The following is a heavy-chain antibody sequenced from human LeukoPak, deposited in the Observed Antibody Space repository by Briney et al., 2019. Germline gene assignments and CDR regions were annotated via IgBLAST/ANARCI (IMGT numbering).Heavy chain of an antibody. CDR2: ISGSGGST. Sequence: GGSLRLSCAASGFTFSSYAMSWVRQAPGKGLEWVSAISGSGGSTYYADSVKGRFTISRDNSKNTLYLQMNSLRAEDTAVYYCARDHDVVVPAGTMNPWGQGTLVTVSS. D-gene: IGHD2-2*01. J-gene: IGHJ5*02. CDR3: ARDHDVVVPAGTMNP. CDR1: GFTFSSYA. V-gene: IGHV3-23*01.